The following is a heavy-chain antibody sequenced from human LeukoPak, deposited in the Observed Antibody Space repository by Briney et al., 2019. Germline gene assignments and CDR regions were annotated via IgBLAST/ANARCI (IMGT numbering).Heavy chain of an antibody. V-gene: IGHV1-46*01. CDR1: GYTFTSCY. CDR3: ARDRGLLYGSSGCLDS. CDR2: NNPSSGTT. J-gene: IGHJ4*02. D-gene: IGHD6-19*01. Sequence: ASVKVSCKASGYTFTSCYMHWVRQAPGQGLEWMGLNNPSSGTTSYAQKFQGRVTMTRDTSTSTVYMELSSLTSEDTAVYYCARDRGLLYGSSGCLDSWGQGTLVTVSS.